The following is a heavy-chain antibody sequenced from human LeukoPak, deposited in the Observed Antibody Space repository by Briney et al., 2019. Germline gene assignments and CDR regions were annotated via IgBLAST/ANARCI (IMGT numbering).Heavy chain of an antibody. J-gene: IGHJ4*02. CDR1: GFTLSIYA. CDR3: AKAPGYSSSWYVLDY. V-gene: IGHV3-30*18. Sequence: PVGSLRLSCAASGFTLSIYAMHWVRQAPGKGLEWVAVISNDGSNEYYADSVKGRFTISRDSSKNTLYLQMNSLRAEDTAVYYCAKAPGYSSSWYVLDYWGQGTLVTVSS. CDR2: ISNDGSNE. D-gene: IGHD6-13*01.